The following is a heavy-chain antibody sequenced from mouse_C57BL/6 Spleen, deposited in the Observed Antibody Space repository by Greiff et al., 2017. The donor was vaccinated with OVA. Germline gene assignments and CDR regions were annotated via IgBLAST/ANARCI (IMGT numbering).Heavy chain of an antibody. D-gene: IGHD1-1*02. Sequence: QVQLQQSGAELVRPGTSVKVSCKASGYAFTNYLIEWVKQRPGQGLEWIGVINPGSGGTNYNEKFKGKATLTADKSSSTAYMQLSSLTSEDSAVYFCARRWPGDYAMDYWGQGTSVTVSS. CDR2: INPGSGGT. V-gene: IGHV1-54*01. CDR1: GYAFTNYL. J-gene: IGHJ4*01. CDR3: ARRWPGDYAMDY.